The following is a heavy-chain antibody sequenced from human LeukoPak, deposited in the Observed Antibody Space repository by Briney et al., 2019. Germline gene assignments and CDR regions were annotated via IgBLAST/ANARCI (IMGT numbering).Heavy chain of an antibody. CDR3: TRGPGIAAAGLFDY. Sequence: SETLSLTCAVYGGSFSGYYWSWIRQPPGKGLEWIGEINHSGSTNYNPSLKSRVTISVDTSKNQFSLKLSSVTAVDTAVYYCTRGPGIAAAGLFDYWGQGTLVTVSS. D-gene: IGHD6-13*01. V-gene: IGHV4-34*01. J-gene: IGHJ4*02. CDR1: GGSFSGYY. CDR2: INHSGST.